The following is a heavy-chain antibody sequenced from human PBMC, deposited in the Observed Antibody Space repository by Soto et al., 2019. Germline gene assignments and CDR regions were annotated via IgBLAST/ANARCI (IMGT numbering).Heavy chain of an antibody. J-gene: IGHJ4*02. D-gene: IGHD1-7*01. Sequence: ETLSLTCAVYVGSCRGYWWCWIHQPPGKGLELIGEINHSGSTNYNPALKSRATISVDTSKNQFSLTLSSVAVADTAVYYCAGTEAKWNYEDYWAQGTLVTVSS. CDR1: VGSCRGYW. CDR2: INHSGST. CDR3: AGTEAKWNYEDY. V-gene: IGHV4-34*01.